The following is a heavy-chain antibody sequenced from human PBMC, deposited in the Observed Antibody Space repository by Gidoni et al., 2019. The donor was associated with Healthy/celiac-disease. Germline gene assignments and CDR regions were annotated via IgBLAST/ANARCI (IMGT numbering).Heavy chain of an antibody. D-gene: IGHD3-22*01. J-gene: IGHJ6*02. CDR1: GFTFSSYA. CDR2: ISGSGGST. CDR3: AKVLLTYYYDSSGYYYYYGMDV. Sequence: EVQLLESGGGLVQPGGSLRLSCSASGFTFSSYAMSWVRQAPGKGLGWVSAISGSGGSTYYADSVKGRFTISRDNSKNTLYLQMNSLRAEDTAVYYCAKVLLTYYYDSSGYYYYYGMDVWGQGTTVTVSS. V-gene: IGHV3-23*01.